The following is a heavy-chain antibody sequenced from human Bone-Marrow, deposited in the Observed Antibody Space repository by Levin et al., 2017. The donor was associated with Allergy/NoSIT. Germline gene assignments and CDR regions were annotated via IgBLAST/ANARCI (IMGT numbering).Heavy chain of an antibody. CDR3: AKDESACSGSGRDAFDM. V-gene: IGHV3-9*01. D-gene: IGHD1-26*01. Sequence: GGSLRLSCAASGFTFGDYVMHWVRQPPGKGLEWVSVITWNNGVMDYAYSVKGRFIISRDNAESSLYLQMNSLREEDTALYYSAKDESACSGSGRDAFDMWGQGTMVTVSS. CDR2: ITWNNGVM. CDR1: GFTFGDYV. J-gene: IGHJ3*02.